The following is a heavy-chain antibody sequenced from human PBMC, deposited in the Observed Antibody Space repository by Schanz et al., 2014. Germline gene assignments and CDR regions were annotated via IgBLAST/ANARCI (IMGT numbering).Heavy chain of an antibody. V-gene: IGHV3-23*01. Sequence: EVQLLESGGGLVQPGGSLRLSCAASGFTFTTHSMTWVRQAPGKGLEWVSGISHSGGSKYYADSVKGRFTISRDNSENTLYLQMNSLSADDTAVFYCAREQIMAAAGLVDYWGHGTLVTVSS. CDR3: AREQIMAAAGLVDY. CDR2: ISHSGGSK. J-gene: IGHJ4*01. CDR1: GFTFTTHS. D-gene: IGHD6-13*01.